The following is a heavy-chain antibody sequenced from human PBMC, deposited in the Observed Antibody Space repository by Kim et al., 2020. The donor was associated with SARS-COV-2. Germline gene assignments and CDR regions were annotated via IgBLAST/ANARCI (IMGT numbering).Heavy chain of an antibody. J-gene: IGHJ5*02. Sequence: GGSLRLSCAASGFTVSSNYMTWVRQALGKGPEWVSVIYRGGNTYYADSVKGRFTISRDNSKNTLYRQMNSLRAEDTAVYYCARRYSGSWSLDPWGQGTLVTVSS. D-gene: IGHD6-13*01. CDR1: GFTVSSNY. CDR2: IYRGGNT. V-gene: IGHV3-53*01. CDR3: ARRYSGSWSLDP.